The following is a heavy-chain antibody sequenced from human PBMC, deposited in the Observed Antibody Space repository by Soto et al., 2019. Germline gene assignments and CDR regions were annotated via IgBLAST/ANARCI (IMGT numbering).Heavy chain of an antibody. J-gene: IGHJ4*02. CDR2: VYSNGTT. V-gene: IGHV4-59*01. Sequence: SSETLSLTCTVSGDSISSYYWSWIRRPPGKGLEWIGFVYSNGTTSYSRSLRSRVTMSVDTSTNQFSLNLKSVTAADSAVYYCARTPLIWGQGILVTVSS. D-gene: IGHD2-15*01. CDR1: GDSISSYY. CDR3: ARTPLI.